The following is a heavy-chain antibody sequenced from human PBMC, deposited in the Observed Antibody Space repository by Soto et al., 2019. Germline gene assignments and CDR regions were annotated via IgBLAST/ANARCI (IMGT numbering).Heavy chain of an antibody. CDR2: IYYSGST. D-gene: IGHD3-22*01. Sequence: KASETLSLTCTVSGGSVSSGSYYWSWIRQPPGKGQEWIGYIYYSGSTNYNPSLKSRVTISVDTSKNQFSLKLSSVTAADTAVYYCARDYRGGKAYYYDSSGYILVPVAFDIWGQGTMVTV. J-gene: IGHJ3*02. V-gene: IGHV4-61*01. CDR3: ARDYRGGKAYYYDSSGYILVPVAFDI. CDR1: GGSVSSGSYY.